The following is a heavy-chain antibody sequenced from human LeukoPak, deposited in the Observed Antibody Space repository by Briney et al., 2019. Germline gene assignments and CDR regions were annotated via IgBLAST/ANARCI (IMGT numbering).Heavy chain of an antibody. V-gene: IGHV4-61*02. D-gene: IGHD3-9*01. J-gene: IGHJ6*03. CDR2: IYTSGST. Sequence: SETLSLTCTVSGGSICSGSYYWSWIRQPAGKGLEWIGRIYTSGSTNYNPSLKSRVTISVDTSKNQFSLKLSSVTAADTAVYYCARPARYFGPMDVWGKGTTVTVSS. CDR1: GGSICSGSYY. CDR3: ARPARYFGPMDV.